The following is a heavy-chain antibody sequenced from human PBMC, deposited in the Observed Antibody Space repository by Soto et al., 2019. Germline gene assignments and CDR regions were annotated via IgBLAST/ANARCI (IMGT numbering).Heavy chain of an antibody. V-gene: IGHV1-18*01. Sequence: ASVKVSCKASGYTFTSYGISWVRQAPGQGLEWMGWISAYNGNTNYAQKFQGRVTITADESTSTAYMGLSSLRSEDTAVYYCARDVDPTSMITFGGVIAHHAFDIWAQGTMVTVSS. D-gene: IGHD3-16*02. CDR3: ARDVDPTSMITFGGVIAHHAFDI. CDR2: ISAYNGNT. CDR1: GYTFTSYG. J-gene: IGHJ3*02.